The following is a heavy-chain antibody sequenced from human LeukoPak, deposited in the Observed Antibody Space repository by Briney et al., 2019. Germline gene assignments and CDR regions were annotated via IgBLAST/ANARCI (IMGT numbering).Heavy chain of an antibody. CDR2: IYYSGST. J-gene: IGHJ5*02. CDR1: GGSFSGYY. V-gene: IGHV4-59*01. D-gene: IGHD3-10*01. Sequence: SETLSLTCAVYGGSFSGYYWSWIRQPPGKGLEWIGYIYYSGSTNYNPSLKSRVTISVDTSKNQFSLKLSSVTAADTAVYYCARDRDYYGSSNGWFDPWGQGTLVTVSS. CDR3: ARDRDYYGSSNGWFDP.